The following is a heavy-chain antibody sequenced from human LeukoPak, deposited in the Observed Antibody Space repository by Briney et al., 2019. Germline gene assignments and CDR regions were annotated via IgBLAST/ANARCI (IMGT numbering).Heavy chain of an antibody. CDR1: GYTFTSYG. D-gene: IGHD7-27*01. CDR3: ARDHLRLGINRPLDY. CDR2: ISAYNGNT. Sequence: VASVKVSCKASGYTFTSYGISWVRQAPGQGLEWMGWISAYNGNTNYAQKLQGRVTMTTDTSTSTAYMELRSLRSDDTAVYYCARDHLRLGINRPLDYWGQGTLVTVSS. J-gene: IGHJ4*02. V-gene: IGHV1-18*01.